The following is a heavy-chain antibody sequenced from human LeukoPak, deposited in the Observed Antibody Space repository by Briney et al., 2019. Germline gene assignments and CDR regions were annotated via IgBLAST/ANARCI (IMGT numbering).Heavy chain of an antibody. D-gene: IGHD3-22*01. CDR2: IDASGGST. V-gene: IGHV3-23*01. Sequence: GGSLRLSCAASGFTFSCYAMSGVRQAPGKGLEWVSGIDASGGSTYYAASVKGRFTISRDNSKNTLYLQMNSLRAEVTAVYYCARGRTSYDSWGQGTLVTVSS. CDR3: ARGRTSYDS. J-gene: IGHJ4*02. CDR1: GFTFSCYA.